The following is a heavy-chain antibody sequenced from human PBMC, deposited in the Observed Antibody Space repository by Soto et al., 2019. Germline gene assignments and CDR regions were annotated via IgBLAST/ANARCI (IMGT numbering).Heavy chain of an antibody. Sequence: SETLSLTCAVYGGSFSGYYWSWIRQPPGKGLEWIGEINHSGSTNYNPSLKSRVTISVDTSKNQFSLKLSSVTAADTAVYYCARGRYGLELRPYYYYGMDVWGQGTTVTVSS. CDR2: INHSGST. CDR1: GGSFSGYY. V-gene: IGHV4-34*01. CDR3: ARGRYGLELRPYYYYGMDV. J-gene: IGHJ6*02. D-gene: IGHD1-7*01.